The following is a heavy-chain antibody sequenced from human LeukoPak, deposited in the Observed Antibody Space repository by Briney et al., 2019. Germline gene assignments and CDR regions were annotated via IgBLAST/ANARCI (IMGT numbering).Heavy chain of an antibody. CDR2: INPNSGGT. D-gene: IGHD3-10*01. Sequence: GASVKVSCKASGYTFTGYYMHWVRQAPGQGLEWMGWINPNSGGTNYPQKFQGRVTMTRDTSISTAYMELSRLRSDDTAVYYCAGGWFGEFYFDYWGQGTLVTVSS. CDR1: GYTFTGYY. CDR3: AGGWFGEFYFDY. J-gene: IGHJ4*02. V-gene: IGHV1-2*02.